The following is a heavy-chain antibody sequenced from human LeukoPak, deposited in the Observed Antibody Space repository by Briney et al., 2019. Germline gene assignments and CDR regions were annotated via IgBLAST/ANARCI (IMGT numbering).Heavy chain of an antibody. CDR3: ARSTVTYYFDY. D-gene: IGHD4-17*01. Sequence: QPGGSLRLSCAASGFTFSSYAMHWVRQAPGKGLEWVAVISYDGSNKYYADSVKGRFTISRDSSKNTLYLQMNSLRAEDTAVYYCARSTVTYYFDYWGQGTLVTVSS. CDR1: GFTFSSYA. V-gene: IGHV3-30-3*01. CDR2: ISYDGSNK. J-gene: IGHJ4*02.